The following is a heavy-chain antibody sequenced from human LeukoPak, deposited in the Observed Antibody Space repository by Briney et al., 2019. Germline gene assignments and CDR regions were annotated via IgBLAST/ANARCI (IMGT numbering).Heavy chain of an antibody. V-gene: IGHV3-23*01. CDR3: AKRHYDFWSGYQNQMYYFDY. J-gene: IGHJ4*02. CDR1: GFTFSSYA. CDR2: ISGSGVST. D-gene: IGHD3-3*01. Sequence: PGGSLRLSCAASGFTFSSYAMSWVRQAPGKGLEWVSAISGSGVSTYYADSVKGRFTISRDNSKNTLYLQMNSLRAEDTAVYYCAKRHYDFWSGYQNQMYYFDYWGQGTLVTVSS.